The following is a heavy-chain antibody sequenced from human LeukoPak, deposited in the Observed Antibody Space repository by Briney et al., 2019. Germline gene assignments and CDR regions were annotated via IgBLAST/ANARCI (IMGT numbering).Heavy chain of an antibody. CDR2: INPNSSDT. CDR3: LSGYDLYY. V-gene: IGHV1-2*02. J-gene: IGHJ4*02. CDR1: GYTFTGYW. Sequence: ASVKVSCKASGYTFTGYWMHWVRQAPRQGLEWMGWINPNSSDTTYEQKFHSRVTITRDTSISTAYMVLSRLRSEYTAVYYCLSGYDLYYWGQGTLVTVSS. D-gene: IGHD5-12*01.